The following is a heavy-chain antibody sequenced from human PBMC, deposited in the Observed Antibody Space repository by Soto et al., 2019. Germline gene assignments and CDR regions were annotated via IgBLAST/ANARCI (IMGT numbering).Heavy chain of an antibody. CDR2: IYYSGST. D-gene: IGHD6-13*01. Sequence: QVQLQESGPGLVKPSQTLSLTCTVSGGSISSGGYYWSWIRQHPGKGLEGIGYIYYSGSTYYNPSLKSRVTISVDTSKNQFSLKLSSVTAADTAVYYCAREGYSSSWLRGAFDYWGQGTLVTVSS. V-gene: IGHV4-31*03. J-gene: IGHJ4*02. CDR3: AREGYSSSWLRGAFDY. CDR1: GGSISSGGYY.